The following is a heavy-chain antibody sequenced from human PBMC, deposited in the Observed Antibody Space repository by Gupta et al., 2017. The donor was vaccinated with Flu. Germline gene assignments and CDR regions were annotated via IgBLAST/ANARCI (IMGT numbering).Heavy chain of an antibody. CDR2: IYASGAT. J-gene: IGHJ5*01. CDR3: ARIRSGGNWFDS. D-gene: IGHD2-15*01. CDR1: GDSITSGDYY. Sequence: QVRLQESGPGLVKPLQTLSLPCTVSGDSITSGDYYWNWVRQPAGKGLEWIGRIYASGATYYNAALNGRVTMSIQTSKNQLSLKLISMTAADTAVYYCARIRSGGNWFDSWGQGTLVTVSS. V-gene: IGHV4-61*02.